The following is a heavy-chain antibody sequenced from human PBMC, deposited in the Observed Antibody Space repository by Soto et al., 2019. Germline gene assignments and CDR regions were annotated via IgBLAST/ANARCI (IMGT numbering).Heavy chain of an antibody. CDR1: GISFSRYW. Sequence: EVQVVESGGGLVQPGGSLRLSCAASGISFSRYWTHWVRQAPGKGLEWVSRMGPDGSSTSYADSVKGQFSISRDDAKNTMSLQVNSLRADDTAVYYCAVHGDYDAFNFWGQGTVVTVSS. J-gene: IGHJ3*01. D-gene: IGHD4-17*01. CDR2: MGPDGSST. CDR3: AVHGDYDAFNF. V-gene: IGHV3-74*01.